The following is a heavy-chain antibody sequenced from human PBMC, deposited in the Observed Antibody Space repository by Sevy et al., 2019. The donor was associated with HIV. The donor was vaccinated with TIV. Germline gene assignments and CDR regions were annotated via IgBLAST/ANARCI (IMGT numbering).Heavy chain of an antibody. V-gene: IGHV3-30*18. CDR1: GFTFSNYG. CDR2: ISYDETKK. D-gene: IGHD2-21*02. J-gene: IGHJ4*02. Sequence: GGSLRLSCAASGFTFSNYGMHWVRQAPGQGLEWVAVISYDETKKYYADSVKGRFTISRDISKNTVYLQMNSLKPEDTAVYYSAKSRLVVVTASSLDYWGQGTLVTVSS. CDR3: AKSRLVVVTASSLDY.